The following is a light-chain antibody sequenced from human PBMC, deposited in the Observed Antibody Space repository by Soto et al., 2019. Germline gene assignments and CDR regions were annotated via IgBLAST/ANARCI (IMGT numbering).Light chain of an antibody. CDR2: DVF. V-gene: IGLV2-8*01. CDR1: SKDVGRDNY. CDR3: SSYGGRNNLLV. Sequence: QSALTQPPSASGSLGQSVTISCSGTSKDVGRDNYVSWYQQHAGQTPKVIIYDVFQRPSGVPDRFSGSKSGTTAYLTVSNLQSEDEAEYFCSSYGGRNNLLVFGGGTKLTVL. J-gene: IGLJ2*01.